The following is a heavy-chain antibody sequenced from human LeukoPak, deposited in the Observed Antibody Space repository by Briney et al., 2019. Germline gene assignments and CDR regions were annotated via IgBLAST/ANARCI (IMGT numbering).Heavy chain of an antibody. CDR3: AREQALTYYYDSKAKVVPFLGY. CDR1: GGTFSSYA. V-gene: IGHV1-69*13. CDR2: IIPIFGTA. D-gene: IGHD3-22*01. J-gene: IGHJ4*02. Sequence: SVKVSCKASGGTFSSYAISWVRQAPGQGLEWMGGIIPIFGTANYAQKFQGRVTITADESTSTAYMELSSLRSEDTAVYYCAREQALTYYYDSKAKVVPFLGYWGQGTLVTVSS.